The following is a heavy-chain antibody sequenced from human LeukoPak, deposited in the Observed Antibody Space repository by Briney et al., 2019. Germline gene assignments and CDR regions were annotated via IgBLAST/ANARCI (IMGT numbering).Heavy chain of an antibody. CDR1: GGSIGTSY. CDR3: ARSPRDPYSSRWYGYFQH. D-gene: IGHD6-13*01. J-gene: IGHJ1*01. V-gene: IGHV4-59*05. Sequence: SETLSLTCSVSGGSIGTSYWSWIRQPPGKGLEWIGSIYYSGSTYYNPSLKSRVTISVDTSKNQFSLKLNSVTAADTAVYYCARSPRDPYSSRWYGYFQHWGQGTLVTVSS. CDR2: IYYSGST.